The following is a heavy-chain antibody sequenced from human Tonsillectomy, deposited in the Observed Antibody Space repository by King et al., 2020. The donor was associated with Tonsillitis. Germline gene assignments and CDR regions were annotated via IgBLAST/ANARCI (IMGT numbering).Heavy chain of an antibody. Sequence: VQLVESGAEVKKPGASVKVSCKASGYTFTSYGISWVRQAPGQGLEWRGWISAYNGNTNYAQKLQGRVTMTTDTSTSTAYMVMRSLRSDDTAVYYCVRLDSSSWYLVVGFDPWGQGTLVTVSS. V-gene: IGHV1-18*01. CDR2: ISAYNGNT. CDR1: GYTFTSYG. CDR3: VRLDSSSWYLVVGFDP. D-gene: IGHD6-13*01. J-gene: IGHJ5*02.